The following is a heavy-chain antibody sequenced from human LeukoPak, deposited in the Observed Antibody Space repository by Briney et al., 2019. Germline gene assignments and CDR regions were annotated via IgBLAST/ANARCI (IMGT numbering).Heavy chain of an antibody. Sequence: SETLSLTCSVSGDSIDSYSWNWVRQPPGKGLEWIGYIYYSGSTNYNPPLKSRITMSIDTSKKQFSLNLSSVTAADTAVYYCARETGPTVFDSWGQGALVTVSS. CDR1: GDSIDSYS. CDR2: IYYSGST. V-gene: IGHV4-59*01. CDR3: ARETGPTVFDS. D-gene: IGHD4-17*01. J-gene: IGHJ4*02.